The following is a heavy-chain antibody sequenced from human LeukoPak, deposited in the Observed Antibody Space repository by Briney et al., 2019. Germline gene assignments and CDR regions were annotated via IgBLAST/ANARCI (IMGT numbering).Heavy chain of an antibody. D-gene: IGHD3-10*01. CDR3: ARTEGDDAFDI. Sequence: PSQTLSLTCNVSGGSISSGSYYWSWIRQPTGKGLEWIGRIYTIGNTNYNPSLKSRVTISIDTSKNHFSLKLNSVTAADTAVYYCARTEGDDAFDIWGQGTMVTVSS. CDR2: IYTIGNT. V-gene: IGHV4-61*02. J-gene: IGHJ3*02. CDR1: GGSISSGSYY.